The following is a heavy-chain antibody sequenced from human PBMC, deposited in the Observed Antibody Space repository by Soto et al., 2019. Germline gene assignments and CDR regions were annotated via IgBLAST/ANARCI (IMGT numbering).Heavy chain of an antibody. Sequence: EVQLVESGGGLVQPGGSLRLSCAASGFTFSSYSMNWVRQAPGKGLEWVSYISSSSSTIYYADSVKGRFTISRDNAKNSLYRQMNSRRAEDTAVYYCARDSVYSYGPLDYWGQGTLVTVSS. D-gene: IGHD5-18*01. CDR3: ARDSVYSYGPLDY. J-gene: IGHJ4*02. CDR2: ISSSSSTI. V-gene: IGHV3-48*01. CDR1: GFTFSSYS.